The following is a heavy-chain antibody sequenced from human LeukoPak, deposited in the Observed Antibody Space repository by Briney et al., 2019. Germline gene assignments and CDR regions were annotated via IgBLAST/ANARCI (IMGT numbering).Heavy chain of an antibody. CDR2: ISYDGSNK. CDR3: ARALGSSPSDY. V-gene: IGHV3-30-3*01. J-gene: IGHJ4*02. Sequence: PGGSLRLSCAASGFTFSSYAMHWVRQAPGKGLEWVAVISYDGSNKYYADSVKGRFTISRDNSKNTLYLQMNSLRAEDTAVYYCARALGSSPSDYWGQGTLVTVSS. D-gene: IGHD6-13*01. CDR1: GFTFSSYA.